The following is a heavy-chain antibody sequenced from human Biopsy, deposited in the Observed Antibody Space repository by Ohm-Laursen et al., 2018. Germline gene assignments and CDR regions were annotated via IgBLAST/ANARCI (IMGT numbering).Heavy chain of an antibody. J-gene: IGHJ4*02. CDR1: SYTFTDYN. CDR3: ARDPLNGHKHFDY. Sequence: ASVKVSCKVSSYTFTDYNIHWMRQAPGQVLEWLGYINCKTGATNYAQKFQGTVTMTRDTSISTAYLALGSLRSADTAIYYCARDPLNGHKHFDYWGQGSLVTVSS. CDR2: INCKTGAT. D-gene: IGHD2-8*01. V-gene: IGHV1-2*02.